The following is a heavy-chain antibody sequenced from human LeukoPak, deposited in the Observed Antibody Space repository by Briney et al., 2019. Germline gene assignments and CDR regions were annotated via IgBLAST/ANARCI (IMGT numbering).Heavy chain of an antibody. CDR3: AGFGVMGYWVDY. D-gene: IGHD2-15*01. CDR2: IYHSGST. Sequence: SETLSLTFTVSGYSISSGYYWGWIRQPPGKGLEWIGSIYHSGSTYYNPSLKSRVTMSVDTSKNQFSLKLSSVTAADTAVYYRAGFGVMGYWVDYWGQGTLVTVSS. CDR1: GYSISSGYY. V-gene: IGHV4-38-2*02. J-gene: IGHJ4*02.